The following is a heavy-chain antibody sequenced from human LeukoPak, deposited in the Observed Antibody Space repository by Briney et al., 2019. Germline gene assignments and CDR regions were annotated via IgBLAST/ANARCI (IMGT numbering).Heavy chain of an antibody. Sequence: GESLKISCKVSGYSFTSAWIAWVRQMPGKGLEWMGIIYPGDSDTKYSPSFQGHVTISADKSNSTAYLQWSSLKASDTAMYYCARNLWFGELLSAFDIWGQGTMVTVSS. CDR3: ARNLWFGELLSAFDI. CDR2: IYPGDSDT. V-gene: IGHV5-51*01. J-gene: IGHJ3*02. D-gene: IGHD3-10*01. CDR1: GYSFTSAW.